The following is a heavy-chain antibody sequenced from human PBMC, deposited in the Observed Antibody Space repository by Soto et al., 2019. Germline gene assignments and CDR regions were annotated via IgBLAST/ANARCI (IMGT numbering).Heavy chain of an antibody. J-gene: IGHJ6*03. CDR1: GYTFTSYA. CDR2: INAGNGNT. V-gene: IGHV1-3*01. Sequence: ASVKVSCKASGYTFTSYAMHWVRQAPGQRLEWMGWINAGNGNTKYSQKFQGRVTITRDTSASTAYMELSSLRSEDTAVYYCARDRWLVVRNYYYYYMDVWGKGTSVTVSS. CDR3: ARDRWLVVRNYYYYYMDV. D-gene: IGHD6-19*01.